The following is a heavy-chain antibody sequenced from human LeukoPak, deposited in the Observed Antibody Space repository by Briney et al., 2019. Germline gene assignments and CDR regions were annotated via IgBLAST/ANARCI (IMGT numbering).Heavy chain of an antibody. V-gene: IGHV1-69*13. Sequence: SVKVSCKASGGTFSSYAISWVRQAPGQGLEWMGGIIPIFGTANYAQKFQGRVTITADESTSTAYMELSSLRSEDTAVYYCARAGATVTRHFDYWGQGTLVIVSS. CDR3: ARAGATVTRHFDY. CDR2: IIPIFGTA. J-gene: IGHJ4*02. CDR1: GGTFSSYA. D-gene: IGHD4-17*01.